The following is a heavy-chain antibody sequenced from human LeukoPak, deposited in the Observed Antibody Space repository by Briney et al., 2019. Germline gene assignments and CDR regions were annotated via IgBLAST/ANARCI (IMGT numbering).Heavy chain of an antibody. Sequence: GGSLRLSCAASGFTFSSYWMTWVRQTPGKGLGWVANIRMVGGEQYYMDSVEGRFTISRDNAKNSLYLQMYSLRPEDTAVYYCARDKGYNSAYWGRGTLVTVSS. J-gene: IGHJ4*02. D-gene: IGHD5-24*01. CDR1: GFTFSSYW. CDR3: ARDKGYNSAY. V-gene: IGHV3-7*01. CDR2: IRMVGGEQ.